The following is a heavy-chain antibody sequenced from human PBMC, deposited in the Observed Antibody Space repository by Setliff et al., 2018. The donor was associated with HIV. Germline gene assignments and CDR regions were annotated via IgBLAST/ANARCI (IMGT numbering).Heavy chain of an antibody. CDR1: GFTVSRNY. CDR2: IYTGGST. D-gene: IGHD1-26*01. CDR3: ARAVRDSGSYWGYHYMDV. Sequence: GGSLRLSCTASGFTVSRNYMSWVRQAPGKGLEWVSVIYTGGSTSYADSVKGRFTISRDNAKNSVSLQMNSLKSEDTAVYYCARAVRDSGSYWGYHYMDVWGKGTAVTVSS. V-gene: IGHV3-53*05. J-gene: IGHJ6*03.